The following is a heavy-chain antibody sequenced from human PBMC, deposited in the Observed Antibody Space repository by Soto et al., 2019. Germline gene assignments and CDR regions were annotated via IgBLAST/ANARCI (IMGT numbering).Heavy chain of an antibody. Sequence: EASVKVSCKASGYTFINYDITWVRQAPGQGLEWMGWISAYNGNTNVPQNLQGRVILTTDTSTDTAYMELRSLRSDDTAMYYCARVRSPGQPPSNCFDPWGQGTLVTVSS. V-gene: IGHV1-18*04. J-gene: IGHJ5*02. CDR3: ARVRSPGQPPSNCFDP. CDR2: ISAYNGNT. CDR1: GYTFINYD.